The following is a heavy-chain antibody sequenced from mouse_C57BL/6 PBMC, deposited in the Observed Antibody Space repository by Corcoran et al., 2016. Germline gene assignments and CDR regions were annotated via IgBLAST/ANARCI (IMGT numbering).Heavy chain of an antibody. J-gene: IGHJ1*03. D-gene: IGHD1-1*01. CDR1: GYSLTDYN. CDR3: ARATTVVAPYWYFDV. V-gene: IGHV1-39*01. CDR2: INPNYGTT. Sequence: EFQLQQSGPELVKPGASVKISCKASGYSLTDYNMNWVKQSNGKSLEWIGVINPNYGTTSYNQKFKGKATLTVDQSSSTAYMQLNSLTSEDSAVYYCARATTVVAPYWYFDVWGTGTTVTVSS.